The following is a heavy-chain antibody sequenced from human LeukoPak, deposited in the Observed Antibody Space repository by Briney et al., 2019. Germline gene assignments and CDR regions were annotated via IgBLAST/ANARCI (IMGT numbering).Heavy chain of an antibody. Sequence: GGSLGLSCAASGSTFSSYWMSWVRQAPGKGLEWVANIRQDGSEKYYVDSVKGRFTISRDNAKNSLYLQMNSLRAEDTAVYYCARVADYGDLVVLWGQGTLVTVSS. CDR3: ARVADYGDLVVL. D-gene: IGHD4-17*01. CDR1: GSTFSSYW. CDR2: IRQDGSEK. J-gene: IGHJ4*02. V-gene: IGHV3-7*01.